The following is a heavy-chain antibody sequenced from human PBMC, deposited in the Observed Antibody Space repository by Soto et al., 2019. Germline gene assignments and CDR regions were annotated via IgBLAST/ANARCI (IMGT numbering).Heavy chain of an antibody. CDR3: ATSQKGYNWNYFDH. J-gene: IGHJ4*02. Sequence: AKTLSLTCSVSVGSISGSYYYWLWLRHSPGKGPEWIGSVFYTGFTSYNPSLESRVSVSVDTSKNQFSLKVSGVSAADTAVYYCATSQKGYNWNYFDHWGQGALVTVSS. CDR1: VGSISGSYYY. CDR2: VFYTGFT. D-gene: IGHD1-20*01. V-gene: IGHV4-39*01.